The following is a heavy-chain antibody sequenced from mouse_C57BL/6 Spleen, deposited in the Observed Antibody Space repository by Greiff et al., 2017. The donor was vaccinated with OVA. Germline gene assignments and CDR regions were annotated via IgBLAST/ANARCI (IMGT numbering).Heavy chain of an antibody. J-gene: IGHJ4*01. CDR2: INYDGSST. CDR1: GFTFSDYY. D-gene: IGHD2-3*01. Sequence: DVKLVESEGGLVQPGSSMKLSCTASGFTFSDYYMAWVRQVPEKGLEWVANINYDGSSTYYLDSLKSRFIISRDNAKNILYLQMSSLKSEDTATYYCARDMRAYYAMDYWGQGTSVTVSS. V-gene: IGHV5-16*01. CDR3: ARDMRAYYAMDY.